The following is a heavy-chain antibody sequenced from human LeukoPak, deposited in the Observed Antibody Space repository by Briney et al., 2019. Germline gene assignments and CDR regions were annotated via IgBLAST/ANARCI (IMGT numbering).Heavy chain of an antibody. J-gene: IGHJ4*02. CDR2: ICYDGSNQ. Sequence: GGSLRLSCAASGFTFSTCGMHWVRQAPGKGLEWRAVICYDGSNQYYADSVKGRFTISRDISKNTLYLKRHSREAEDTPLYTVAKALAVMEHLFDSWGQGTLVTVPS. CDR3: AKALAVMEHLFDS. CDR1: GFTFSTCG. D-gene: IGHD3-3*02. V-gene: IGHV3-33*06.